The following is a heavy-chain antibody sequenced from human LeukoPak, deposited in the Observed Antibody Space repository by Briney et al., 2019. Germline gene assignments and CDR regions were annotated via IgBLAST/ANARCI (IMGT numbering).Heavy chain of an antibody. D-gene: IGHD6-19*01. CDR3: ARDRIAVAGTENWFDP. V-gene: IGHV3-33*01. CDR1: GFTFSRYG. CDR2: LWYDGSNK. J-gene: IGHJ5*02. Sequence: PGGSLRLSCAASGFTFSRYGMHWVRQAPGRGLEWVAVLWYDGSNKYYADSVKGRFTISRDNSKNTLYLQMNSLRAEDTAVYYCARDRIAVAGTENWFDPWGQGTLVTVSS.